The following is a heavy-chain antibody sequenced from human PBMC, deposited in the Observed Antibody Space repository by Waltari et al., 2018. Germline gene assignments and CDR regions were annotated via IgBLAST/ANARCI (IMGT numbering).Heavy chain of an antibody. CDR2: ISYDGSNE. V-gene: IGHV3-30*18. Sequence: QVQLVESGGGVVQPGRSLRLSCVASGFTFRSDGRHWVRQAPGKGLEWVAIISYDGSNEHDADSVKGRFTISRDNSKDTLYLQMNSLRAEDTAMYYCAKELITMVRGVYHYHGMDVWGQGTTVTVSS. D-gene: IGHD3-10*01. J-gene: IGHJ6*02. CDR3: AKELITMVRGVYHYHGMDV. CDR1: GFTFRSDG.